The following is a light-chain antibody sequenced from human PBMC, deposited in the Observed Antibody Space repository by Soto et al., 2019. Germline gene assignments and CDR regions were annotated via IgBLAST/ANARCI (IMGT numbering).Light chain of an antibody. CDR2: EDI. V-gene: IGLV3-1*01. CDR1: TLGDKY. CDR3: QAWDSSVV. J-gene: IGLJ2*01. Sequence: SYELTQPPSVSVSPGQTASITCSGDTLGDKYACWYQQKPGQSPVLLIYEDIKRPSGIPERFSGSNSGNTATLTISGTQAMDEADYYCQAWDSSVVFGGGTKLTVL.